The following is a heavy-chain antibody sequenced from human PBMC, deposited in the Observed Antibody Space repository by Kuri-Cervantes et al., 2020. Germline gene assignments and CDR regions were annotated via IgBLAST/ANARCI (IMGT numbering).Heavy chain of an antibody. CDR1: GFTFGDYA. CDR2: IRSKAYGGTT. V-gene: IGHV3-49*04. D-gene: IGHD2-15*01. Sequence: GGSLRLSCTASGFTFGDYAMSWVRQAPGKGLEWVGFIRSKAYGGTTEYAASVKGRFTISRDDSKSIAYLQMNSLKTEDTAVYYCATVRPAPVVVVALDAFDIWGQGTMVTVSS. J-gene: IGHJ3*02. CDR3: ATVRPAPVVVVALDAFDI.